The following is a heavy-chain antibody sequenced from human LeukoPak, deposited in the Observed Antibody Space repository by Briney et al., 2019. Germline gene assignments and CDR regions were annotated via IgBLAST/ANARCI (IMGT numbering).Heavy chain of an antibody. CDR3: AKDVPPVLGSGSGSPLGY. J-gene: IGHJ4*02. V-gene: IGHV3-21*04. CDR2: ISSSSSYI. Sequence: GGSLRLSCAASEFTFSNYKMNWVRQAPGKGLEWVSSISSSSSYIYYADSVKGRFTISRDNSKNTLYVQMNSLRAEDTAVYYCAKDVPPVLGSGSGSPLGYWGQGTLVTVSS. CDR1: EFTFSNYK. D-gene: IGHD3-10*01.